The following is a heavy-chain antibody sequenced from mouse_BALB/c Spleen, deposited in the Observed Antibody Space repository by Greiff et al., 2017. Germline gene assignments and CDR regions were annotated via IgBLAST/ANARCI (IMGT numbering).Heavy chain of an antibody. CDR3: ARGLRQGYYFDY. V-gene: IGHV1-67*01. J-gene: IGHJ2*01. D-gene: IGHD2-4*01. CDR2: ISTYYGNT. Sequence: QVTLKVSGPELVRPGVSVKISCKGSGYTFTDYAMHWVKQSHAKSLEWIGVISTYYGNTNYNQKFKGKATMTVDKSSSTAYMELARLTSEDSAIYYCARGLRQGYYFDYWGQGTTLTVSS. CDR1: GYTFTDYA.